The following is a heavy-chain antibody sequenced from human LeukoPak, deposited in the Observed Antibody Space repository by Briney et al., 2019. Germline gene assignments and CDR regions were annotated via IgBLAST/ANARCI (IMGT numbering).Heavy chain of an antibody. Sequence: SETLSLTCAVSGGSISSSYWWSWIRQPPGKGLEWIGEIYHSGSTNYNLSLKSRVTISVDKSKNQFSLKLNSVTAADTAVYYCATKRDFWSGYYSESGDYWGQGTLVTVSS. CDR1: GGSISSSYW. CDR3: ATKRDFWSGYYSESGDY. CDR2: IYHSGST. D-gene: IGHD3-3*01. V-gene: IGHV4-4*02. J-gene: IGHJ4*02.